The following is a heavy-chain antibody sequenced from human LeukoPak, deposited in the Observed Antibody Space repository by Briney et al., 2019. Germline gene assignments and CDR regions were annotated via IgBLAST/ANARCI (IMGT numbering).Heavy chain of an antibody. Sequence: GGSPRLSCTASGFTFGDYAMSWVRQAPGKGLEWVGFIRSKAYGGTTEYAASVKGRFTISRDDSKSIAYLQMNSLKTEDTAVYYCTRDRYSFDYWGQGTLVTVSS. CDR1: GFTFGDYA. J-gene: IGHJ4*02. CDR3: TRDRYSFDY. CDR2: IRSKAYGGTT. V-gene: IGHV3-49*04. D-gene: IGHD4-11*01.